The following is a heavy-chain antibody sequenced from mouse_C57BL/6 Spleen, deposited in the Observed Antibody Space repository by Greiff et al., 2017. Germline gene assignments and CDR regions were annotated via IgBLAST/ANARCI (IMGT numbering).Heavy chain of an antibody. J-gene: IGHJ2*01. D-gene: IGHD1-1*01. Sequence: QVQLKQSGPELVKPGASVKFSCKASGYAFSSSWMNWVKQRPGKGLEWIGRIYPGDGDTNYNGKFKGKATLTADKSSSTAYMQLSSLTSEDSAVYFCARSTGSSYPDFDYWGQGTTLTVSS. CDR2: IYPGDGDT. CDR3: ARSTGSSYPDFDY. CDR1: GYAFSSSW. V-gene: IGHV1-82*01.